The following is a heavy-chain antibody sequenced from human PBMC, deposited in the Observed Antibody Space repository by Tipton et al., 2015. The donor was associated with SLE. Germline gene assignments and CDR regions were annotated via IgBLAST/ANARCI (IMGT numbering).Heavy chain of an antibody. D-gene: IGHD1-26*01. Sequence: TLSLTCAVYGGSFSDYLWSWIRQTPVKGLEWIGEINHIGVPNYNPSLESRVTISVDTSKNQFSLKLTSVTAADTAVYYCAGLGVGDAGYWGQGTPVTVSS. CDR2: INHIGVP. J-gene: IGHJ4*02. CDR3: AGLGVGDAGY. V-gene: IGHV4-34*01. CDR1: GGSFSDYL.